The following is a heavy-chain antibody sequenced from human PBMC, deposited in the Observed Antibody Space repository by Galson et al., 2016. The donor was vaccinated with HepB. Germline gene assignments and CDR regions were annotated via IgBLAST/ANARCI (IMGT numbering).Heavy chain of an antibody. J-gene: IGHJ6*02. CDR2: ISGIDRGT. Sequence: SLRLSCAASGFTFSSYAMTWVRQAPGKGLEWVSTISGIDRGTYYADSVKGRFTISRDNSKNTVHLHMNSLRVEDTAVYYCAKMRFYTSGWLRHGMDVWGQGTTVTVSS. V-gene: IGHV3-23*01. CDR3: AKMRFYTSGWLRHGMDV. CDR1: GFTFSSYA. D-gene: IGHD6-19*01.